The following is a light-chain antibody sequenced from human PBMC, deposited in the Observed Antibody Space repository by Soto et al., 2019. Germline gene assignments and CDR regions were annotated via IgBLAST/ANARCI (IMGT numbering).Light chain of an antibody. V-gene: IGKV3-20*01. CDR3: QQYGSSPRFT. J-gene: IGKJ3*01. CDR2: GAS. Sequence: EIVLTQSPGTLSLSPGERATLSCRASQSVSSSYLAWYQQKPGQAPRLLIYGASSRATGIPDRFSGSGSGTDYTLTISRLEPEGFAVYYCQQYGSSPRFTFGPGTKVDSK. CDR1: QSVSSSY.